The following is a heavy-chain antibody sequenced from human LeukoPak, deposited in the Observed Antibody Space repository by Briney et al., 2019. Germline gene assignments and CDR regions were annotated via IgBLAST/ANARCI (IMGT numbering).Heavy chain of an antibody. D-gene: IGHD5-18*01. CDR2: IKQDGSEK. CDR1: GFTFSHHW. CDR3: AKVFLGASMVTPFDY. Sequence: GGSLRLSCAASGFTFSHHWKSWVRQAPGKGLQWVANIKQDGSEKYYVGSVKGRFTISRDNAKNSLYLQMNTLRTEDTAVYYCAKVFLGASMVTPFDYWGQGILVTVSS. J-gene: IGHJ4*02. V-gene: IGHV3-7*01.